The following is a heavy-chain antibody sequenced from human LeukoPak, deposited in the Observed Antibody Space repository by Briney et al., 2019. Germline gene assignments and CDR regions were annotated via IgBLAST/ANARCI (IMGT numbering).Heavy chain of an antibody. Sequence: PGGSLRLSCAASGFTFSRNAMHWVRQAPGKGLEWVAVISYDGSNKYYADSVKGRFTISRDNSKNTLYLQMNSLRTEDTAVYYCASMGGPYDYGDPFDYWGQGTLVTDSS. J-gene: IGHJ4*02. CDR1: GFTFSRNA. CDR2: ISYDGSNK. CDR3: ASMGGPYDYGDPFDY. D-gene: IGHD4-17*01. V-gene: IGHV3-30*04.